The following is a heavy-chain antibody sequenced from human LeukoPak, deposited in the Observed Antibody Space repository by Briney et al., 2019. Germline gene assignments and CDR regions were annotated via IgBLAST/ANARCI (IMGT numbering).Heavy chain of an antibody. CDR3: ARASGSYGSGSYYYYGMDV. V-gene: IGHV4-38-2*01. CDR2: IFHSGST. CDR1: GYSISSGYY. J-gene: IGHJ6*04. Sequence: PSETLSLTCAVSGYSISSGYYWGWIRPPPGKGLERIGSIFHSGSTYYNPSLKSRVNMSVDTSKNQISLKLSSVTAADTAVYYCARASGSYGSGSYYYYGMDVWGKGTTVTVSS. D-gene: IGHD3-10*01.